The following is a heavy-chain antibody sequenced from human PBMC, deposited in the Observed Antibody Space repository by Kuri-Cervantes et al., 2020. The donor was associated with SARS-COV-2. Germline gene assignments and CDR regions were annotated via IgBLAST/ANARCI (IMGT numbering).Heavy chain of an antibody. CDR1: GYTFTSYY. CDR2: INPSGGST. CDR3: ARDNDSSGYYTGVFDY. J-gene: IGHJ4*02. D-gene: IGHD3-22*01. Sequence: ASVKVSCKASGYTFTSYYMHWVRQAPGQGLEWMGIINPSGGSTSYAQKFQGRVTMTRDTSTSTVYMELSSLRSEDTAVYYCARDNDSSGYYTGVFDYWGQGTLVTVSS. V-gene: IGHV1-46*01.